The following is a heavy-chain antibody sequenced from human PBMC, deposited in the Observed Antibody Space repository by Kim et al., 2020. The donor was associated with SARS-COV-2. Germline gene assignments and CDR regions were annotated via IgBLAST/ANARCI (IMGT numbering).Heavy chain of an antibody. V-gene: IGHV4-39*01. CDR3: AKSLPPLRYFDL. CDR1: GGSISSSSYY. CDR2: IYYSGST. Sequence: SETLSLTCTVSGGSISSSSYYWGWIRQPPGKGLEWIGSIYYSGSTYYNPSLKSRVTISVDTSKNQFSLKLSSVTAADTAVYYCAKSLPPLRYFDLWGRGTLVTVSS. J-gene: IGHJ2*01.